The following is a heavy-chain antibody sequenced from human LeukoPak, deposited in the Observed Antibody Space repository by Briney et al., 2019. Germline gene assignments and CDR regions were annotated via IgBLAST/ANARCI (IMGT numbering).Heavy chain of an antibody. CDR3: ARVGGGLHSNYPFWFDP. V-gene: IGHV3-21*01. CDR1: GFTFSSYA. Sequence: GGSLRLSCAASGFTFSSYAMSWVRQAPGKGLEWVSSISSSSSYIYSADSVKGRFTISRDNTKNSLYLQMNSLRAEDTAVYYCARVGGGLHSNYPFWFDPWGQGTLVTVSS. CDR2: ISSSSSYI. J-gene: IGHJ5*02. D-gene: IGHD4-11*01.